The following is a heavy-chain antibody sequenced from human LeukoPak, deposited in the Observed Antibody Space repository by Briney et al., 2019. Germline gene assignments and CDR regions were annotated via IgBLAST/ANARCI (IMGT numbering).Heavy chain of an antibody. CDR3: ARSGYSSGWDQFYYYGMDV. CDR1: GFTFSDYY. Sequence: SGGSLRLSCAASGFTFSDYYMSWIRQAPWKGLEWVSYISSSCSYTNYADSVRGRFTISRDNAKNSLYRQMNSLRAEDTAVYYCARSGYSSGWDQFYYYGMDVWGQGTTVTVSS. CDR2: ISSSCSYT. D-gene: IGHD6-19*01. J-gene: IGHJ6*02. V-gene: IGHV3-11*06.